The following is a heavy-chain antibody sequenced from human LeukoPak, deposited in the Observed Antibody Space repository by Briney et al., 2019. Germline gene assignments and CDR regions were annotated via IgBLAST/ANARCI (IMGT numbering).Heavy chain of an antibody. CDR2: ISGSGNII. Sequence: PGGSLRLSCAASGFTFSDEYMNWIRQAPGKGLEWVSYISGSGNIIYYADSVKGRFTISRDNARNSLYLQMNSLRAEDTAVYYCAKAVSGSYDYWGQGTLVTVSS. D-gene: IGHD1-26*01. V-gene: IGHV3-11*01. CDR1: GFTFSDEY. CDR3: AKAVSGSYDY. J-gene: IGHJ4*02.